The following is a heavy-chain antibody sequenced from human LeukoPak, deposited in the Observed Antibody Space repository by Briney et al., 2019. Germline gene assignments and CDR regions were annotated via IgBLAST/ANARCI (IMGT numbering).Heavy chain of an antibody. D-gene: IGHD3-22*01. Sequence: TGGSLRLSCAASGFTFSSYWMNWARQAPGKGLEWVAVISYDGSNKYYADSVKGRFTISRDNSKNTLYLQMNSLRAEDTAVYYCARGGSWLLSYYFDYWGQGTLVTVSS. CDR1: GFTFSSYW. J-gene: IGHJ4*02. CDR2: ISYDGSNK. CDR3: ARGGSWLLSYYFDY. V-gene: IGHV3-30-3*01.